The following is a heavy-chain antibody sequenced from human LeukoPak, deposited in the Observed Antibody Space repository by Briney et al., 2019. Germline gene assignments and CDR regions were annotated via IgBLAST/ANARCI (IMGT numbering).Heavy chain of an antibody. CDR3: AKDMGGSGSSAFDF. CDR2: ISWNSVAI. V-gene: IGHV3-9*01. D-gene: IGHD3-10*01. J-gene: IGHJ4*02. Sequence: GGSLRLSCAASGLKFDDYAMHWVRQLPGKGLEWVSGISWNSVAIAYADSVKGRFTISRDNAKKPLNLQMDGLRTEDTALYYCAKDMGGSGSSAFDFWGQGTLVTVSS. CDR1: GLKFDDYA.